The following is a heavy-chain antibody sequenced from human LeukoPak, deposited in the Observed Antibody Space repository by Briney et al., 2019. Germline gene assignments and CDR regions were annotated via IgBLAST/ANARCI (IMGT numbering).Heavy chain of an antibody. CDR3: ARDRRYYYDSSGSRRFDY. CDR1: GYTFTAYY. J-gene: IGHJ4*02. CDR2: INPNSGGT. V-gene: IGHV1-2*02. Sequence: ASVKVSCKASGYTFTAYYMHWVRRAPGQGLEWMGWINPNSGGTNYAQKFQGRVTMTRDTSISTAYMELSRLRSDDTAVYYCARDRRYYYDSSGSRRFDYWGQGTLVTVSS. D-gene: IGHD3-22*01.